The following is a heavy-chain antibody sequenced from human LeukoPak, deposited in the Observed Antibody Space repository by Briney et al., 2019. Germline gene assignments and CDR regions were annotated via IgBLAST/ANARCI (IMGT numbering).Heavy chain of an antibody. CDR3: ARLIVGATRYYYGMDV. D-gene: IGHD1-26*01. CDR2: IYTSGST. V-gene: IGHV4-4*07. J-gene: IGHJ6*02. CDR1: GGSISSYY. Sequence: SETLSLTCTVSGGSISSYYWSWIRQPAGKGLEWIGRIYTSGSTNYNPSLESRVTMSVDTSKNQFSLKLSSVTAADTAVYYCARLIVGATRYYYGMDVSGQGTTVTVSS.